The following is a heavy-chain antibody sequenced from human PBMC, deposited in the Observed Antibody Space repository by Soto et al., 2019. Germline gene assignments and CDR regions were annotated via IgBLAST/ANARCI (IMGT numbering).Heavy chain of an antibody. V-gene: IGHV1-69*13. Sequence: SVKVSCKASGGTFSSYAISWVRQAPGQGLEWMGGIIPIFGTANYAQKFQGRVTITADESTSTAYMELSSLRSEDTAVYYCARITIFGVVMKVMDVWGQGTTVTVSS. J-gene: IGHJ6*02. CDR3: ARITIFGVVMKVMDV. D-gene: IGHD3-3*01. CDR1: GGTFSSYA. CDR2: IIPIFGTA.